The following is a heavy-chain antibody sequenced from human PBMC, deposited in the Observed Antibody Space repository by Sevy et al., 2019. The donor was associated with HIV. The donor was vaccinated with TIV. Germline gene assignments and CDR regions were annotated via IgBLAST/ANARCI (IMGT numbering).Heavy chain of an antibody. CDR3: ARDRSSGWYGGYYGMDV. V-gene: IGHV3-53*01. D-gene: IGHD6-19*01. J-gene: IGHJ6*02. Sequence: GGSLRLSCAASGFTVSSNYMSWVRQAPGKGLEWVSVIYSGGSTYYADSVKGRFTISRDNSKNTLYLQMNSLRAEDTAGYYCARDRSSGWYGGYYGMDVWGQGTTVTVSS. CDR1: GFTVSSNY. CDR2: IYSGGST.